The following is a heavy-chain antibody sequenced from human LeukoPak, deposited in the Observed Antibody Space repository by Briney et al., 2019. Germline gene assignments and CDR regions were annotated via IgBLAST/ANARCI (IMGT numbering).Heavy chain of an antibody. Sequence: SMKVSCKASGGTFSSYAISWVRQAPGQGLEWMGGIIPIFGTANYAQKFQGRVTITADESTSTAYMELSSLRSEDTAVYYCARKDYGDYSDAFDIWGQGTMVTVSS. J-gene: IGHJ3*02. D-gene: IGHD4-17*01. CDR2: IIPIFGTA. V-gene: IGHV1-69*13. CDR1: GGTFSSYA. CDR3: ARKDYGDYSDAFDI.